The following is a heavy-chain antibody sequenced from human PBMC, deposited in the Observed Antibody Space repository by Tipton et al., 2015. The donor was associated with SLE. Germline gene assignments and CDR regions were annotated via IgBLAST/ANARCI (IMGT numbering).Heavy chain of an antibody. J-gene: IGHJ4*02. CDR3: ARYARADYSTSSSDFDH. CDR2: IHYSGST. CDR1: GGSINNGSHN. D-gene: IGHD4-11*01. V-gene: IGHV4-61*01. Sequence: TLSLTCTVSGGSINNGSHNWSWIRQAPGKGLEWFGYIHYSGSTRYNPSLESRVTMSVDTSKNQFSLKLRSVSAADTAVYYCARYARADYSTSSSDFDHWGQGTLVTVSS.